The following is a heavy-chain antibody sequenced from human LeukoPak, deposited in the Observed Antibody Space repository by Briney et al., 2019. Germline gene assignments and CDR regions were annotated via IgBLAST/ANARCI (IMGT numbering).Heavy chain of an antibody. D-gene: IGHD5-18*01. CDR1: GYTFTSYG. J-gene: IGHJ5*02. V-gene: IGHV1-18*01. CDR2: ISAYNGST. Sequence: ASVKVSCKASGYTFTSYGISWVRQAPGQGLEWMGWISAYNGSTNYAQKLQGRVTMTTDTSTSTAYMELRSLRSDDTAVYYCARADPALPTANWFDPWGQGTLVTVSS. CDR3: ARADPALPTANWFDP.